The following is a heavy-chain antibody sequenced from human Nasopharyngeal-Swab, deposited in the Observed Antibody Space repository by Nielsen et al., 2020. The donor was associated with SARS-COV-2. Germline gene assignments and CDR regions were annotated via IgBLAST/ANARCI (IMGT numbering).Heavy chain of an antibody. CDR2: ISSRGDYI. CDR1: GFTFNEYT. J-gene: IGHJ4*02. Sequence: GSLRLSCAASGFTFNEYTMNWVRQAPGKGLEWVSAISSRGDYIYYAPSVKGRFTISRDDAKNSLYLQMNSLRAEDTAVYYCARDTPAMFAYWGQGTLVTVSS. CDR3: ARDTPAMFAY. V-gene: IGHV3-21*01.